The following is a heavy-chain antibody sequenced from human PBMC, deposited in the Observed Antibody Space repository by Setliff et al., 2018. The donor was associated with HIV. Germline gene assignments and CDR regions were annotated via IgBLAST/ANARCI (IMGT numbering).Heavy chain of an antibody. J-gene: IGHJ6*02. CDR1: GGTLSSYA. D-gene: IGHD3-10*01. V-gene: IGHV1-69*13. CDR3: ARGDYGSGSYYPYYFYYGMDV. CDR2: IIPISGTA. Sequence: SVKVSCKASGGTLSSYAISWVRQAPGQGLEWMGRIIPISGTANNAQKFQGRVTITADESTSTAYMELSSLRSEDTAVYYCARGDYGSGSYYPYYFYYGMDVWGQGTTVTVSS.